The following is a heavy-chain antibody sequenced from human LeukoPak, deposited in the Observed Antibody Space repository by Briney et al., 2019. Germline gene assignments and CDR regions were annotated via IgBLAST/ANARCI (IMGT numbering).Heavy chain of an antibody. J-gene: IGHJ5*02. Sequence: PGGSLRLSCAASGLTFSSYAMHWVRQAPGKGLEWVAVISYDGSNKYYADSVKGRFTISRDNSKNTLYLQMNSLRAEDTAVYYCARDRFYRSRAAGNWFDPWGQGTLVTVSS. CDR2: ISYDGSNK. D-gene: IGHD6-13*01. V-gene: IGHV3-30*04. CDR1: GLTFSSYA. CDR3: ARDRFYRSRAAGNWFDP.